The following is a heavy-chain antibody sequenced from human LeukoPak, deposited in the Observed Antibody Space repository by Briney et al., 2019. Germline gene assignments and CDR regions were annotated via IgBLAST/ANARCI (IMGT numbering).Heavy chain of an antibody. J-gene: IGHJ4*02. CDR2: NYYSGST. CDR1: GGSISSYY. D-gene: IGHD2-2*01. Sequence: PSETLSLTCTVSGGSISSYYWSWIRQPPGKGLEWIGYNYYSGSTNYNPSLKSRVTISVDTSKNQFSLKLSSVTAADTAVYYCARVLAYCSSTSCYYGDYWGRGTLVTVSS. CDR3: ARVLAYCSSTSCYYGDY. V-gene: IGHV4-59*08.